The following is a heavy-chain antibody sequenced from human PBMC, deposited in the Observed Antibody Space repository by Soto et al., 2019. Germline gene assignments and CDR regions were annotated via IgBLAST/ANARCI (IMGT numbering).Heavy chain of an antibody. V-gene: IGHV4-31*02. D-gene: IGHD3-10*01. J-gene: IGHJ4*02. CDR1: GGSISSGGYS. CDR3: ARTILRGLITYFDY. Sequence: PSETLSLTCAVSGGSISSGGYSWSWIRQPPGKGLEWIGYIYYSGSTYYNPSLKSRVTISVDTSKNQFSLKLNSVPAADTAVYYCARTILRGLITYFDYWGQGTLVTVSS. CDR2: IYYSGST.